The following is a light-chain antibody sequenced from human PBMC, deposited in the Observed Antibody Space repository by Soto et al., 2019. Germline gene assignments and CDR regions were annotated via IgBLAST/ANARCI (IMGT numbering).Light chain of an antibody. V-gene: IGLV2-11*01. CDR1: SSDVGGYNY. CDR2: DVS. CDR3: SSYTSSSTRV. Sequence: QSVLTQPRSVSGSPGRSVTISCTGTSSDVGGYNYVSWYQQHPGKAPKLMIYDVSKRPSGVPDRFSGSKCGNTASRTISGLQAEDEADYYCSSYTSSSTRVFGTGTKVTVL. J-gene: IGLJ1*01.